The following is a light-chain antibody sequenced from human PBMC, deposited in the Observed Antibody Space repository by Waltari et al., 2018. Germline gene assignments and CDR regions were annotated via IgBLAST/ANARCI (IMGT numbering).Light chain of an antibody. CDR1: QSISSW. V-gene: IGKV1-5*03. Sequence: DIQMTQSPSTLSASVGDTVTITCRPSQSISSWLALYQQKPGKAPKLLIYKASGLESGVPSRFSGSGSGTEFILTISSLQPDDFATYYCQQYKSYWTFGQGTKVEIK. CDR3: QQYKSYWT. J-gene: IGKJ1*01. CDR2: KAS.